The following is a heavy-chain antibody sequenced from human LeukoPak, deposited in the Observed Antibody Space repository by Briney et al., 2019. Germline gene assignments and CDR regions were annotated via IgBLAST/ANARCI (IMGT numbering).Heavy chain of an antibody. CDR3: ARAGGYSGYDFGVYYYYMDV. Sequence: GGSLRLSCAASGFTFSSYSMNWVRQAPGKGLEWVSSISSSSSYIYYADSVKGRFTISRDNAKNSLYLQMNSLRAEDTAVYYCARAGGYSGYDFGVYYYYMDVWGKGTTVTVSS. D-gene: IGHD5-12*01. V-gene: IGHV3-21*01. J-gene: IGHJ6*03. CDR2: ISSSSSYI. CDR1: GFTFSSYS.